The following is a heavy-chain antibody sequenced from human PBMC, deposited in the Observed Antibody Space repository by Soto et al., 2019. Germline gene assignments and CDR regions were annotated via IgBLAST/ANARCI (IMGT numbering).Heavy chain of an antibody. J-gene: IGHJ5*02. D-gene: IGHD2-15*01. CDR2: IIPIFGTA. V-gene: IGHV1-69*01. CDR1: GGTFSSYA. Sequence: QVQLVQSGAEVKKPGSSVKVSCKASGGTFSSYAISWVRQAPGQGLEWMGGIIPIFGTANYAQKFQGRVTITADESTSTAYMELSSLRSEDTAVYYCASAGELHCSGGSCYYYWFDPWGQGTLVTVSS. CDR3: ASAGELHCSGGSCYYYWFDP.